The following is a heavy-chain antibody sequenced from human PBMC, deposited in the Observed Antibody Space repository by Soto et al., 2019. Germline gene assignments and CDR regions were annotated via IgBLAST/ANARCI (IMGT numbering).Heavy chain of an antibody. CDR3: AIVYLSCAMKNYDYPKNYFDY. D-gene: IGHD3-22*01. J-gene: IGHJ4*02. CDR1: GYTFTTSG. Sequence: ASVKVSCKASGYTFTTSGISWVRQAPGQGLEWMGWISAYSGVTNYAQHLQGRVTMTTDTSTSTAYMELGSLTSDDTAVYYCAIVYLSCAMKNYDYPKNYFDYWVQGTLLTVSS. V-gene: IGHV1-18*01. CDR2: ISAYSGVT.